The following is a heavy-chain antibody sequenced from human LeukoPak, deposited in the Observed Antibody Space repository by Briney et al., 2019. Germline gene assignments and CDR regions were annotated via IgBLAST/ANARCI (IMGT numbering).Heavy chain of an antibody. CDR3: ARSLPTGDYYYYGMDV. Sequence: SETLSLTCTVSGGSISSSSYYWGWIRQPPGKGLEWIGSIYYSGSTYYNPSLKSRVTISVDTSKNQFSLKLSSVTAADTAVYYCARSLPTGDYYYYGMDVWGQGTTVTVSS. CDR1: GGSISSSSYY. V-gene: IGHV4-39*07. D-gene: IGHD1-14*01. CDR2: IYYSGST. J-gene: IGHJ6*02.